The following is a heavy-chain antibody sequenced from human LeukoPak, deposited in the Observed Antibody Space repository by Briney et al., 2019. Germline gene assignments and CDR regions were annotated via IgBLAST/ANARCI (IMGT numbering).Heavy chain of an antibody. CDR2: IYYSGST. Sequence: SETLSLTCTVSGGSIGSYYWSWIRQPPGKGLEWIGYIYYSGSTNYNPSLKSRVTISVDTSKNQFSLKLTSVTAADTAVYYCARVYGGNSRYFQHWGQGTLVTVSS. CDR1: GGSIGSYY. D-gene: IGHD4-23*01. J-gene: IGHJ1*01. V-gene: IGHV4-59*08. CDR3: ARVYGGNSRYFQH.